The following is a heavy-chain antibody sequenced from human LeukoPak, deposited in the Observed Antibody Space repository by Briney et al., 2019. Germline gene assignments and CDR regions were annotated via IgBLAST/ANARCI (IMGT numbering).Heavy chain of an antibody. J-gene: IGHJ2*01. CDR1: GGSSSNYY. D-gene: IGHD3-10*01. CDR3: ARRGQGSWYFDL. Sequence: PSETLSLTCVLYGGSSSNYYWSWIRQPPGKGLEWIGEINHSGSTNYNPSLKSRVTISVDTSKNQFSLKLSSVTAADTAVYYCARRGQGSWYFDLWGRGTLVTVSS. V-gene: IGHV4-34*01. CDR2: INHSGST.